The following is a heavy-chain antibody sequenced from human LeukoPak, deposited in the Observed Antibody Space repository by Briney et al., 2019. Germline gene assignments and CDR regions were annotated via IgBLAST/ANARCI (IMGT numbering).Heavy chain of an antibody. Sequence: GESLKISCQGSGYTFATYWIGWVRQMPGKGLEWMGIIYPGDSDTKYSPSFQGQVTISADKSISTAYLQWSSLKASDTAMYYCARHSSGWYVVDYWGQGTLVTVSS. J-gene: IGHJ4*02. V-gene: IGHV5-51*01. CDR2: IYPGDSDT. CDR1: GYTFATYW. D-gene: IGHD6-19*01. CDR3: ARHSSGWYVVDY.